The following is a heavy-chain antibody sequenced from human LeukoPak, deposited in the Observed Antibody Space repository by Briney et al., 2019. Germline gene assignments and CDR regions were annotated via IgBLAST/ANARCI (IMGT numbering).Heavy chain of an antibody. CDR3: AKGRRNCSSTSCYLDY. V-gene: IGHV3-23*01. Sequence: GGSLRLSCAASGFTLSSYAMSWVRQAPGKGLEWVSAISGSGDSTYYADSVKGRFTISRDNSKNTLYLQMNSLRAEDTAVYYCAKGRRNCSSTSCYLDYWGQGTLVTVSS. CDR2: ISGSGDST. D-gene: IGHD2-2*01. CDR1: GFTLSSYA. J-gene: IGHJ4*02.